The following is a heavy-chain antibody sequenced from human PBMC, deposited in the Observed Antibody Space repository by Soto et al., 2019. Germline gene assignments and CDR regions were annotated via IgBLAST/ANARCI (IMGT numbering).Heavy chain of an antibody. J-gene: IGHJ4*02. D-gene: IGHD3-10*01. V-gene: IGHV1-2*04. Sequence: ASVKVSCKASGYTFTGFHIHWVRQAPGQGFEGMGWINPNGGGRNYAQKFQGWVTMTRDTSISPAYMELSRLNSDDTAVYYCARGSGGPTTDFDYWGKGTLVTVS. CDR2: INPNGGGR. CDR3: ARGSGGPTTDFDY. CDR1: GYTFTGFH.